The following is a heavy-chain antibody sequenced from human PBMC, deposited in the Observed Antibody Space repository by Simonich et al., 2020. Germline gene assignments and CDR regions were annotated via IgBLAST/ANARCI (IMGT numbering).Heavy chain of an antibody. V-gene: IGHV3-21*01. D-gene: IGHD3-3*01. CDR1: GFTFHSYG. CDR3: ARKRFLEWFFDY. CDR2: ISRSSSYI. J-gene: IGHJ4*02. Sequence: EVQLVESGGGLVKLGGSLRLSCAASGFTFHSYGMNGVRQAPGRGLEGVYSISRSSSYIYNAVSVKGRFTISRDNAKNSLYLQMNSLRAEDTAVYYCARKRFLEWFFDYWGQGTLVTVSS.